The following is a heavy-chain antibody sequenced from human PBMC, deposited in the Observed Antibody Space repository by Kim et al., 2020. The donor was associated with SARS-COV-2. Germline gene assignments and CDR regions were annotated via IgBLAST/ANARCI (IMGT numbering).Heavy chain of an antibody. D-gene: IGHD6-13*01. J-gene: IGHJ4*02. Sequence: YAISVKSRIIINPDTSKNQFSLQLNSVTPEDTAVYYCARAASIAAVAFDYWGQGILVTVSS. CDR3: ARAASIAAVAFDY. V-gene: IGHV6-1*01.